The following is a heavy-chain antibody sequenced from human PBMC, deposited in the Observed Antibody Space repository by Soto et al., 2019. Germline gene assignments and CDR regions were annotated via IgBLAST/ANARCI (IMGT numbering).Heavy chain of an antibody. J-gene: IGHJ4*02. Sequence: LSLTCSVSGGSVSNKTYYWSWIRQPPGKRLEWIGYVYYSGTTNYNPSLKSRVTISVDLSKNQFSLRLSSVTTADTALYYCARTTAVPNTLRSRYFFDYWGQGTRGTVSS. D-gene: IGHD4-17*01. CDR2: VYYSGTT. CDR3: ARTTAVPNTLRSRYFFDY. V-gene: IGHV4-61*01. CDR1: GGSVSNKTYY.